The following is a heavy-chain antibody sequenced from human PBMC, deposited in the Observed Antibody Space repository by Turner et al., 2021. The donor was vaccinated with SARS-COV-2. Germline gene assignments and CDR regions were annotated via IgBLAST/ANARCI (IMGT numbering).Heavy chain of an antibody. CDR3: ARVAFDIRADAFDI. V-gene: IGHV1-2*04. D-gene: IGHD3-22*01. CDR2: ISPNSGGT. J-gene: IGHJ3*02. Sequence: QVQQVQSGAELKKPGASVTGSCSTSGYTFTDNNMHWVRQAPGQGLEWVGWISPNSGGTHYERKFQGWGNMTRDTYDSVGYLELRRLKSEDTAVYFCARVAFDIRADAFDIWGQGTMVTVSS. CDR1: GYTFTDNN.